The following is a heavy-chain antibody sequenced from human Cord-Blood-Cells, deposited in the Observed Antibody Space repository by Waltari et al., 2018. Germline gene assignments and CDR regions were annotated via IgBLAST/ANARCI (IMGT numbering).Heavy chain of an antibody. J-gene: IGHJ4*02. CDR2: INAGNGNT. CDR3: ARRGYSYGYSSDY. Sequence: QVQLVQSGAEVKKPGASVKVSCKASGYTFTSYAMHWVRQAPGQRLEWMGWINAGNGNTKYSQKFQGRVTITRDTSASTDYMELSSLRSEDTAVYYCARRGYSYGYSSDYWGQGTLVTVSS. CDR1: GYTFTSYA. V-gene: IGHV1-3*01. D-gene: IGHD5-18*01.